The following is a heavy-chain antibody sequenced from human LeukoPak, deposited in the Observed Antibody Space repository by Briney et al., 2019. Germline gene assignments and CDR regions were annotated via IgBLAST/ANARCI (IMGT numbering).Heavy chain of an antibody. Sequence: GGSLRLSCAASGFTFSSYSMNWVRQAPGKGLEWVSSISTSSSYIYYADSVKGRFTISRDNAKNSLYLQMNSLRAEDTAVYYCARDLSSIAARLDYRGQGTLVTVSS. CDR2: ISTSSSYI. J-gene: IGHJ4*02. V-gene: IGHV3-21*01. D-gene: IGHD6-6*01. CDR1: GFTFSSYS. CDR3: ARDLSSIAARLDY.